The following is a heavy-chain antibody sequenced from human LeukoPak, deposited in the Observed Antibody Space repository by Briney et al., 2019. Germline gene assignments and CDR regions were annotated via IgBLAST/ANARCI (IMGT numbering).Heavy chain of an antibody. CDR3: AREVYGRSDYYYYMDV. CDR2: IYYSGST. J-gene: IGHJ6*03. D-gene: IGHD2/OR15-2a*01. V-gene: IGHV4-31*03. CDR1: GGSISSGGYY. Sequence: SQTLSLTCTVSGGSISSGGYYWSWLRQHPGKGLEWIGYIYYSGSTYYNPSLKSRVTISVDTSKNQFSLKLSSVTAADTAVYYCAREVYGRSDYYYYMDVWGKGTTVTVSS.